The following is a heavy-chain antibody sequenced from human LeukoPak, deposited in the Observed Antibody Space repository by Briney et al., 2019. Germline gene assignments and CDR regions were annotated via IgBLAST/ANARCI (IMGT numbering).Heavy chain of an antibody. D-gene: IGHD6-19*01. CDR1: GFTFSSYG. CDR2: ISYDGSNK. Sequence: GGSLRLSCAASGFTFSSYGMHWVRQAPGKGLEWVAVISYDGSNKYYADSVKGRFTISRDNSKNTLYLQMNSLRAEDTAVYYCANEDSSGASLVWGQGTTVTVSS. J-gene: IGHJ6*02. CDR3: ANEDSSGASLV. V-gene: IGHV3-30*18.